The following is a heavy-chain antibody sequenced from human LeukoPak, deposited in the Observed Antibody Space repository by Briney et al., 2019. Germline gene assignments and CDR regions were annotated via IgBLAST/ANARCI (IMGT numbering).Heavy chain of an antibody. J-gene: IGHJ5*02. CDR3: GKEGGA. CDR2: IGGRGGST. Sequence: SGGSLRLSCSASGFRFSDFTMTWVRQAPGKGPEWVSAIGGRGGSTYYADSVGGRFTTSRDNSKDMVYLQMNSLKVEDTATYYCGKEGGAWGQGTKVTVSS. D-gene: IGHD3-16*01. CDR1: GFRFSDFT. V-gene: IGHV3-23*01.